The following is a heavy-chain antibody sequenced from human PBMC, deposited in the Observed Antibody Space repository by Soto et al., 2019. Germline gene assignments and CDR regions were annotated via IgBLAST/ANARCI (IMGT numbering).Heavy chain of an antibody. Sequence: ASVKVSCKASGYTFTSYYMHWVRQAPGQGLEWMGIINPSGGSTSYAQKFQGRVTMTRDTSTSTVYMEMSSLRAEDTAVYYCAGPLTMVRGAYYYGMDVWGQGTTVTVSS. CDR1: GYTFTSYY. CDR3: AGPLTMVRGAYYYGMDV. CDR2: INPSGGST. V-gene: IGHV1-46*01. J-gene: IGHJ6*02. D-gene: IGHD3-10*01.